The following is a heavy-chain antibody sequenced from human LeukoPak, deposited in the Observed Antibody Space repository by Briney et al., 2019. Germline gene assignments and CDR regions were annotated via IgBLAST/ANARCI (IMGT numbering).Heavy chain of an antibody. CDR2: IYCSGSA. CDR1: GGSDSSSTYY. V-gene: IGHV4-39*01. D-gene: IGHD6-25*01. J-gene: IGHJ4*02. CDR3: ARHRDSGWDLDY. Sequence: PSETLSLTCTVSGGSDSSSTYYWGWIRQPPGMRLEWIGSIYCSGSAYYNPSLKSRVAMSVDTSKNQLSLRLSSVTAADTAVYYCARHRDSGWDLDYWGQGTLVTVSS.